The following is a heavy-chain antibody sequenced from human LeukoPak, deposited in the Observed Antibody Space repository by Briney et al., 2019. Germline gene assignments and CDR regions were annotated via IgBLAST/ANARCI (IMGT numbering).Heavy chain of an antibody. CDR2: IYSGGST. CDR3: ARDPSSAADYYYYGMDV. Sequence: GGSLRLSCAASGFTVSSNYMSWVRQAPGKGLEWVSVIYSGGSTYYADSVKGRFTISRDNSKNTLYLQMSSLRAEDTAVYYCARDPSSAADYYYYGMDVWGQGTTVTVSS. V-gene: IGHV3-66*01. CDR1: GFTVSSNY. J-gene: IGHJ6*02. D-gene: IGHD6-13*01.